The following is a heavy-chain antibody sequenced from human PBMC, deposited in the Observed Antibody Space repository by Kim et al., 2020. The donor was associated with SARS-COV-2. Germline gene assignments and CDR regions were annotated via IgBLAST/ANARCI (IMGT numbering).Heavy chain of an antibody. CDR2: ISYDGSNK. CDR1: GFTFSSYA. CDR3: ARSYSGSYSGYFDY. Sequence: GGSLRLSCAASGFTFSSYAMHWVRQAPGKGLEWVAFISYDGSNKYYADSVKGRFTISRDNSKNTLYLQMNSLRAEDTAVYYCARSYSGSYSGYFDYWGQGTLVTVSS. J-gene: IGHJ4*02. V-gene: IGHV3-30*04. D-gene: IGHD1-26*01.